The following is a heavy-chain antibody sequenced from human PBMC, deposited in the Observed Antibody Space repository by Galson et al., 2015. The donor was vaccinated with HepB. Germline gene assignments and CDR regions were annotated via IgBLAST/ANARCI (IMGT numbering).Heavy chain of an antibody. D-gene: IGHD6-6*01. CDR1: GYTFTGYY. CDR2: INPNSGGT. Sequence: SVKVSCKASGYTFTGYYMHWVRQAPGQGLEWMGWINPNSGGTNYAQKFQGRVTMTRDTSISTAYMELSSLRSEDTAVYYCAREGSGGSSSRAGYYYYKDVWGKGTTVTVSS. V-gene: IGHV1-2*02. CDR3: AREGSGGSSSRAGYYYYKDV. J-gene: IGHJ6*03.